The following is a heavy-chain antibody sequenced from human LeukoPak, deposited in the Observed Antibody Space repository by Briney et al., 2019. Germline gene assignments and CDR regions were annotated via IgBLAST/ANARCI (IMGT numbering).Heavy chain of an antibody. Sequence: GGSLRLSCAASGFTFSSYWMSWVRQAPGKGLEWVANIKQDGSEKYYVDSVKGRFTISRDNAKNSLYLQMNSLRAEDTAVYYCARVDCSSTSCYFWRETPYYYMDVWGKGTTVTVS. CDR3: ARVDCSSTSCYFWRETPYYYMDV. D-gene: IGHD2-2*01. J-gene: IGHJ6*03. V-gene: IGHV3-7*01. CDR1: GFTFSSYW. CDR2: IKQDGSEK.